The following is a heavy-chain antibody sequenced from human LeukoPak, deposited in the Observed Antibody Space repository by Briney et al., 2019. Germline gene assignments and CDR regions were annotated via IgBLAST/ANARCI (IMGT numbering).Heavy chain of an antibody. CDR3: ARVPTTYCTNGVCYYFDY. J-gene: IGHJ4*02. V-gene: IGHV4-30-4*08. CDR2: IYYSGST. CDR1: GGSISSGDYY. Sequence: PSETLSLTCTVSGGSISSGDYYWSWIRQPPGKGLEWIGYIYYSGSTYYNPSLKSRVTISVDTSKKQFSLKLSSVTAADTAVYYCARVPTTYCTNGVCYYFDYWGQGTLVTVSS. D-gene: IGHD2-8*01.